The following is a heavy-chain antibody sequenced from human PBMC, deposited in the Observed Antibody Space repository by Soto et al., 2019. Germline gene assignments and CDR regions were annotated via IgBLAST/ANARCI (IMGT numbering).Heavy chain of an antibody. D-gene: IGHD3-3*01. Sequence: GGSLRLSCAASGFTFSSYSMNWVRQAPGKGLEWVSSISSSSSYIYYADSVKGRFTISRDNAKNSLYLQMNSLRAEDTAVYYCARDAGSGVLRFLEWSYYFDYWGQGTLVTVSS. CDR3: ARDAGSGVLRFLEWSYYFDY. J-gene: IGHJ4*02. CDR1: GFTFSSYS. V-gene: IGHV3-21*01. CDR2: ISSSSSYI.